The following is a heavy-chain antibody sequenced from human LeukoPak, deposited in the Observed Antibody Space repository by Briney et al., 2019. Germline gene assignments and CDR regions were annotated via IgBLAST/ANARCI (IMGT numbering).Heavy chain of an antibody. D-gene: IGHD3-10*01. CDR2: INHSGST. J-gene: IGHJ6*02. V-gene: IGHV4-34*01. CDR3: ARGRLLWADGMDV. Sequence: SETLSLTCVVYGGSFSGDYCSWIRQPPGKGLEWIGEINHSGSTNYNPSLKSRVTISVDTSKNQFSLKLSSVTATDTAVFYCARGRLLWADGMDVWGQGTTATVSS. CDR1: GGSFSGDY.